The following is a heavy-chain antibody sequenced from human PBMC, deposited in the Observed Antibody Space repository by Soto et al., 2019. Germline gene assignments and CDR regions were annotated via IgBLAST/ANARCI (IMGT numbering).Heavy chain of an antibody. CDR1: GFTFSSYS. CDR3: AREADYVNWFDP. J-gene: IGHJ5*02. CDR2: ISGSSSTI. V-gene: IGHV3-48*01. Sequence: GGSLRLSCAASGFTFSSYSMNWVRQAPGKGLEWVSYISGSSSTIYYADSVKGRFTISRDNAKNSLYLQMNSLRAEVTAVYYCAREADYVNWFDPWGQGTLVTVS. D-gene: IGHD4-17*01.